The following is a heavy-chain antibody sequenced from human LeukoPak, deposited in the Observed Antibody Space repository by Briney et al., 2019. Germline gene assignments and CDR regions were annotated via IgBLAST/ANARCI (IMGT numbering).Heavy chain of an antibody. J-gene: IGHJ4*02. Sequence: GGSLRLSCAASGFTFSSYSMNWVRQAPGKGLEWVSSISSSSSYIYYADSVKGRFTISRDNAKNSLYLQMNSLRAEDTAVYYCARPLERFQAPDYWGQGTLVTVS. CDR1: GFTFSSYS. CDR3: ARPLERFQAPDY. V-gene: IGHV3-21*01. D-gene: IGHD1-1*01. CDR2: ISSSSSYI.